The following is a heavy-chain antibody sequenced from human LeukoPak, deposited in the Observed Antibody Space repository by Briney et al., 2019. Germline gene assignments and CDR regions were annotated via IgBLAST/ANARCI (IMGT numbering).Heavy chain of an antibody. Sequence: PGGSLRLSCAASGFTFSSYEMNWVRQAPGKGLEWVSYIRSSGSTIYYAESVKGRFTISRDNAKSSLDLQMNSLRAEDTAVYYCARDADCYDSSGYYRFDYWGQGTLVTVSS. J-gene: IGHJ4*02. CDR2: IRSSGSTI. CDR1: GFTFSSYE. D-gene: IGHD3-22*01. V-gene: IGHV3-48*03. CDR3: ARDADCYDSSGYYRFDY.